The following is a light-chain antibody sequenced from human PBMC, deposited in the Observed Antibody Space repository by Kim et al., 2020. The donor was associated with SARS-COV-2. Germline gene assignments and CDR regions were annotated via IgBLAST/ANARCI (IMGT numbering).Light chain of an antibody. J-gene: IGLJ1*01. V-gene: IGLV5-45*02. CDR3: MIWHSSAYV. Sequence: QPVLTQPSSLSASPGASASLTCTLRSGINVGTYRIYWYQQKQGSPPQYLLRYKSDSDNQQGSGVPSRFSGSKDASANAGILLISGLQSEDEADYYCMIWHSSAYVFGTGTKVTVL. CDR2: YKSDSDN. CDR1: SGINVGTYR.